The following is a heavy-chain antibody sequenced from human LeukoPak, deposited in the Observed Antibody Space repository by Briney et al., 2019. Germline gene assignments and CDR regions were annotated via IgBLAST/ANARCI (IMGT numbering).Heavy chain of an antibody. CDR1: GGTFSSYA. V-gene: IGHV1-69*13. J-gene: IGHJ6*03. D-gene: IGHD5-18*01. Sequence: ASVKVSCKASGGTFSSYAISWVRQAPGQGLEWMGGIIPIFGTANYAQKFQGRVTITADESTSTAYMELSSLRSEDTAVYYCARDHPVGYSYGHYYYYYYMDVWGKGTTVTVSS. CDR2: IIPIFGTA. CDR3: ARDHPVGYSYGHYYYYYYMDV.